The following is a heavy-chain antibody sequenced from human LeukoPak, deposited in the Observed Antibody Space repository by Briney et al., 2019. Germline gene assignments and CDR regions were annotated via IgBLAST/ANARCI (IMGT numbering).Heavy chain of an antibody. CDR2: INPNSDYT. J-gene: IGHJ4*02. V-gene: IGHV1-2*02. CDR3: AVAPGDY. CDR1: GYTFTGYY. D-gene: IGHD2-21*01. Sequence: ASVKVSCKASGYTFTGYYMHWERQAPGQGLEWMGWINPNSDYTFYAQKFQGRVTLTRDTSISTVYMELTTLTSDDTALYYCAVAPGDYWGQGTLVSVSA.